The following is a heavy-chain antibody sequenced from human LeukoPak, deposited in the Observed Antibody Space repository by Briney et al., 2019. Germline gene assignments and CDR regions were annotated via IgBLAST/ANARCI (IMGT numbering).Heavy chain of an antibody. CDR3: ASQSYARFDP. CDR2: ISSSGSTI. V-gene: IGHV3-48*04. Sequence: GGSLRLSCAASGFTFNTYTMNWVRQAPGKGLEWVSYISSSGSTIYYADSVKGRFTISRDNARNSMFLQMNSLRVEDTAVYYCASQSYARFDPWGQGTLVTVSS. J-gene: IGHJ5*02. CDR1: GFTFNTYT. D-gene: IGHD3-16*01.